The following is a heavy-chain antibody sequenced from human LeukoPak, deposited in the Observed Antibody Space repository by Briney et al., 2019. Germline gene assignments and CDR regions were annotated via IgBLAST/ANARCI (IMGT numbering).Heavy chain of an antibody. CDR1: GFTFSSYW. CDR3: ARGDLDY. Sequence: GGSLRLSCGVSGFTFSSYWMTWARQAPGRGLEWVATVKPDGNEKFYVDSVEGRFAISRDNARNSVYLEMNSLRVEDTAVYLCARGDLDYWGQGTLVTVSS. J-gene: IGHJ4*01. V-gene: IGHV3-7*01. CDR2: VKPDGNEK.